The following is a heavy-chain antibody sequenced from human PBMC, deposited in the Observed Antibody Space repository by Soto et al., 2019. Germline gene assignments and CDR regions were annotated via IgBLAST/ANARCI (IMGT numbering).Heavy chain of an antibody. J-gene: IGHJ4*02. CDR2: IWYDGSNK. CDR3: ARDGYCSGGSCYSVPVFXY. Sequence: GGSPSLSRAAPGFTFSSDGMHSVGNVPGKGVGWVAVIWYDGSNKYYADSVKGRFTISRDNSKNTLYLQMNSLRAEDTAVYYCARDGYCSGGSCYSVPVFXYWGQGT. CDR1: GFTFSSDG. D-gene: IGHD2-15*01. V-gene: IGHV3-33*01.